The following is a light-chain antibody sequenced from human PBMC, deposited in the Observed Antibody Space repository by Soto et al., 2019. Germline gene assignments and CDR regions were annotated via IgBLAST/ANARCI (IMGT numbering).Light chain of an antibody. CDR1: QGISNL. Sequence: DIQMTQFPSTLSASVGDRATITCRASQGISNLLAWYQQKPGTAPKVLIYHASNLQSGVPSSFSGSGSGTEFTLTISSPQPDDFATYYCQQYNSYSFGHGAQVDIK. CDR3: QQYNSYS. CDR2: HAS. J-gene: IGKJ1*01. V-gene: IGKV1-5*01.